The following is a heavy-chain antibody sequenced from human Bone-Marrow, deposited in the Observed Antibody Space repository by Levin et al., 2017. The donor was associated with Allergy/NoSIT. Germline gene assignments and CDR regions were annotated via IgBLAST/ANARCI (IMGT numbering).Heavy chain of an antibody. Sequence: SVKVSCKASGGTFSSYAISWVRQAPGQGLEWMGGIIPIFGTANYAQKFQGRVTITADESTSTAYMELSSLRSEDTAVYYCAGGGVRLDLSPNYFDYWGQGTLVTVSS. D-gene: IGHD1-1*01. CDR3: AGGGVRLDLSPNYFDY. V-gene: IGHV1-69*13. J-gene: IGHJ4*02. CDR2: IIPIFGTA. CDR1: GGTFSSYA.